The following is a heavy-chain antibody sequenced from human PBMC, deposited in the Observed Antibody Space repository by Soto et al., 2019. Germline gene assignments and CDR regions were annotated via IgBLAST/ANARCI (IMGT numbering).Heavy chain of an antibody. CDR1: GGSISSYY. V-gene: IGHV4-59*01. D-gene: IGHD2-2*01. Sequence: SETLSLTCTVSGGSISSYYWSWIRQPPGKGLEWIGYIYYSGSTNYNPSLKSRVTISVDTSKNQFSLKLSSVTAADTAVYYCARVMSSWGLENWFDPWGQGTLVTVSS. J-gene: IGHJ5*02. CDR3: ARVMSSWGLENWFDP. CDR2: IYYSGST.